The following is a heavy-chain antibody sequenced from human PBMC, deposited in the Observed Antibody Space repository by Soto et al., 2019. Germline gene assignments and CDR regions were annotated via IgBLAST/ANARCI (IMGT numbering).Heavy chain of an antibody. CDR3: AKDPYSGVLVPVAIGFDP. D-gene: IGHD2-2*01. J-gene: IGHJ5*02. Sequence: GSLRLSCAASGFTFSNYAMTWVRQGPGKGLEWVSAISGSGGSAYYADSVKGRFTISRDNSKNTLYLQMNSLRADDSGVYYCAKDPYSGVLVPVAIGFDPWGPGTLVTVSS. CDR1: GFTFSNYA. CDR2: ISGSGGSA. V-gene: IGHV3-23*01.